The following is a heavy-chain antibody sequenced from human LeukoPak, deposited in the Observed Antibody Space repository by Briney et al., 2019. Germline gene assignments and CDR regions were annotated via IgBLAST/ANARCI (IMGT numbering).Heavy chain of an antibody. CDR3: ARVASSSSGGWFDP. V-gene: IGHV4-59*08. Sequence: SETLSLTCTVSGGSISNYYWSWIRQPPGKGLEWIGYIYYSGSTNYNPSLKSRVTISVDTSKNQFSLKVTSVTAADTAVYYCARVASSSSGGWFDPWGQGTLVTVSS. CDR1: GGSISNYY. D-gene: IGHD6-6*01. CDR2: IYYSGST. J-gene: IGHJ5*02.